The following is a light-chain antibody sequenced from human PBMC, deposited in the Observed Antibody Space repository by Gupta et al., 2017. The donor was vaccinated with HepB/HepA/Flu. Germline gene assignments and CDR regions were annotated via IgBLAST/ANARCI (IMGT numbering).Light chain of an antibody. CDR3: QSYDTSLSGPVV. J-gene: IGLJ2*01. Sequence: QSVLTQPPSMSGAPGQRVTTPYTGSSSNIGAGYDVHWYQHLPGTAPKLLIYDNDNRPSGVPDRFSGSKSGTSASLAITGLQAEDEADYYCQSYDTSLSGPVVFGGGTKLTVL. CDR1: SSNIGAGYD. V-gene: IGLV1-40*01. CDR2: DND.